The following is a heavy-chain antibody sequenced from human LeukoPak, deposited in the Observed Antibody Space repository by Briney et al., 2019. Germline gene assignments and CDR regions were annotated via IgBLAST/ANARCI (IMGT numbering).Heavy chain of an antibody. CDR2: ISGSAGST. D-gene: IGHD2-8*01. J-gene: IGHJ4*02. Sequence: GGSLRLSCAASGFTFSSYAMSWVRQAPGKGLEWVSAISGSAGSTYYADSVKGRFTISRDNSKNTLYLQMNSLRAEDTAVYYCAKDSHGTYCTNGVCYTPPDYWGQGTLVTVSS. V-gene: IGHV3-23*01. CDR3: AKDSHGTYCTNGVCYTPPDY. CDR1: GFTFSSYA.